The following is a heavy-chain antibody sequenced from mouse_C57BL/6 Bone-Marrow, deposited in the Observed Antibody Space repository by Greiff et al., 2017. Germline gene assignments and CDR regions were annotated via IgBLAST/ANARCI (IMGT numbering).Heavy chain of an antibody. CDR2: IDPENGDT. D-gene: IGHD1-1*01. CDR3: TTCYGSSYWYFDV. Sequence: VHVKQSGAELVRPGASVKLSCTASGFNIKDDYMHWVKQRPEQGLEWIGWIDPENGDTEYASKFQGKATITADTSSNTAYLQLSSLTSEDTAVYYWTTCYGSSYWYFDVWGTGTTVTVSS. V-gene: IGHV14-4*01. CDR1: GFNIKDDY. J-gene: IGHJ1*03.